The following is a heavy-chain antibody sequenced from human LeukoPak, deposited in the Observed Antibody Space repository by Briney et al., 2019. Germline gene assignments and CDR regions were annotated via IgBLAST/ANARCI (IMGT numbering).Heavy chain of an antibody. CDR2: ISGSGGST. CDR3: AKANSNEDY. J-gene: IGHJ4*02. V-gene: IGHV3-23*01. Sequence: SLTPSSPPYALTLTINAMRWDRQAPRRGLEWVSAISGSGGSTYYADSVKGRFTISRDNSKNTLYLQMNSLRAEDTAVYYCAKANSNEDYWGQGTLVTVSS. D-gene: IGHD4-11*01. CDR1: ALTLTINA.